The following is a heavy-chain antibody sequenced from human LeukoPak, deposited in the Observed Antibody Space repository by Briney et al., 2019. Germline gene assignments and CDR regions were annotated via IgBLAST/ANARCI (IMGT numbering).Heavy chain of an antibody. V-gene: IGHV1-2*02. Sequence: ASVKVSCKASGYTFTGYYMHWVRQAPGQGLEWMGWINPKSGGTKYAQKLQGRVTMTRDTSISTAYIDLSSLRSDDTAVYYCVRYTSSTPFDYWGQGTLVTVSS. CDR2: INPKSGGT. J-gene: IGHJ4*02. D-gene: IGHD6-13*01. CDR1: GYTFTGYY. CDR3: VRYTSSTPFDY.